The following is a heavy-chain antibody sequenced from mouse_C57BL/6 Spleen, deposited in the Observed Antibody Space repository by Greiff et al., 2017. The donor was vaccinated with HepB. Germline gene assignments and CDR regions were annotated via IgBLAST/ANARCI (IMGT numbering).Heavy chain of an antibody. CDR1: GFTFSDYG. J-gene: IGHJ1*03. CDR2: ISSGSSTI. CDR3: ARPGYYGSYWYFDV. V-gene: IGHV5-17*01. Sequence: DVMLVESGGGLVKPGGSLKLSCAASGFTFSDYGMHWVRQAPEKGLEWVAYISSGSSTIYYADTVKGRFTISRDNAKNTLFLQMTSLRSEDTAMYYCARPGYYGSYWYFDVWGTGTTVTVSS. D-gene: IGHD1-1*01.